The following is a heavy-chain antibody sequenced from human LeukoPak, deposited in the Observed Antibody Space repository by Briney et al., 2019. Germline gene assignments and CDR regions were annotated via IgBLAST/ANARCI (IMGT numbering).Heavy chain of an antibody. Sequence: PGGSLRLSCTASGFSFSSYAMSWVSQAPGKGLEWVSAVRGSGGSTFYADSVTGRFTISRDNSKNTLYLQMNSLEAEDTAGYYCAKDSYGFFVGLFDPWGQGTLVSVPS. CDR3: AKDSYGFFVGLFDP. CDR1: GFSFSSYA. V-gene: IGHV3-23*01. J-gene: IGHJ5*02. CDR2: VRGSGGST. D-gene: IGHD3-3*01.